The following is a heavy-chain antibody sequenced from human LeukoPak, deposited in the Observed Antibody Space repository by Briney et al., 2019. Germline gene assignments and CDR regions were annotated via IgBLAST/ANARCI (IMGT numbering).Heavy chain of an antibody. J-gene: IGHJ4*02. V-gene: IGHV4-61*01. D-gene: IGHD3-22*01. Sequence: SETLSLTCTVSGGSVSSGSSFWSWIRQPPGKGLEWIGYIYHSGTTNYDPSLKSRVTISVDTSKSQLSLKLNSVTAADTAVYYCARDRNYYDSSGYYFANWGQGTLVTVSS. CDR2: IYHSGTT. CDR3: ARDRNYYDSSGYYFAN. CDR1: GGSVSSGSSF.